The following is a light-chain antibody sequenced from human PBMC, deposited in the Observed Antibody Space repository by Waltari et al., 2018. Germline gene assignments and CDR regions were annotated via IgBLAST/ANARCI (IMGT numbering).Light chain of an antibody. CDR1: SSDVGGYNF. CDR2: EVR. CDR3: TAYTASSTLV. V-gene: IGLV2-14*01. Sequence: QSALIQPASVSGSPGQSITISCTGTSSDVGGYNFVSWYQHHPGKAPKLLIYEVRDRPSGVSSRFFGSKTGNRASLTISGLLPEDEAEYFCTAYTASSTLVVGGGTKVTVL. J-gene: IGLJ3*02.